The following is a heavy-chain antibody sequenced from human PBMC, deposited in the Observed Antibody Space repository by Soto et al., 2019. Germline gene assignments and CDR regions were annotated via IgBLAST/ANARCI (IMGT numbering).Heavy chain of an antibody. CDR2: IYYSGST. Sequence: PSETLSLTCTVSGGSISSSSYYWGWIRQPPGKGLEWIGSIYYSGSTYYNPSLKSRVTISVDTSKNQFSLKLSSVTAADTAVYYCARRQLPSYYYYGMDVWGQGTTVTVS. J-gene: IGHJ6*02. V-gene: IGHV4-39*01. CDR1: GGSISSSSYY. D-gene: IGHD2-2*01. CDR3: ARRQLPSYYYYGMDV.